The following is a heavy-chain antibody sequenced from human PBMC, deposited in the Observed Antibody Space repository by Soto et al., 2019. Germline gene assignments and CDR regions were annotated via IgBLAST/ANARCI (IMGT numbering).Heavy chain of an antibody. CDR2: INAGNGNT. V-gene: IGHV1-3*01. Sequence: ASVKVSCKASGYTFTSYAMHWVRQAPGQRLEWMGWINAGNGNTRYAQKFQGRVTMTRDTSTSTAYMELSSLRSEDTAVYYCDRDQWELLSGWFDPWGQGTLVTVSS. D-gene: IGHD1-26*01. J-gene: IGHJ5*02. CDR1: GYTFTSYA. CDR3: DRDQWELLSGWFDP.